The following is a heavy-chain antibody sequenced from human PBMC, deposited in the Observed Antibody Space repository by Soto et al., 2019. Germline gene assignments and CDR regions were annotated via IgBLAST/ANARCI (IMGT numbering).Heavy chain of an antibody. J-gene: IGHJ5*01. CDR1: GFSFSDYA. Sequence: EVHLLESGGALVQPGGSLTLSCAASGFSFSDYAMSWVRQAPGKGLEWVSSISRTGDSAYYADSVKGRFAISRDRSKNRFSMQFNSLRVEDTAVYYCAKGPDVSGYYHNSFDSWGQGTLITVSS. V-gene: IGHV3-23*01. CDR3: AKGPDVSGYYHNSFDS. D-gene: IGHD3-22*01. CDR2: ISRTGDSA.